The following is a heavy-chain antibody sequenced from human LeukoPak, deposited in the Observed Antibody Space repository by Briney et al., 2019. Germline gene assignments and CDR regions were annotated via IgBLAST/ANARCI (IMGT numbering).Heavy chain of an antibody. D-gene: IGHD7-27*01. Sequence: PGGSLRLPCAASGFTFINYSMNWVRQTPGKGLEWVASISSRSSYIYYADSVKGRFTISRDNSKNRLFLQMNSLRAEDTAVYYCAKDGGLWVSAHWGDSWGRGTLVTVSS. CDR1: GFTFINYS. J-gene: IGHJ4*02. CDR3: AKDGGLWVSAHWGDS. V-gene: IGHV3-21*04. CDR2: ISSRSSYI.